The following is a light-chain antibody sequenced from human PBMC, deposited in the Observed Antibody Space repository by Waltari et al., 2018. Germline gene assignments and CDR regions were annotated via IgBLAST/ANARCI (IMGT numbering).Light chain of an antibody. CDR2: GVS. V-gene: IGKV3-20*01. CDR3: QHYLRLPAT. J-gene: IGKJ1*01. Sequence: EIVLTQSPGTLSLSPGERATLSCRASQSVSRALAWYQQKPGQAPRLLIYGVSNRATGIPDRFSGSGSGTDFSLTISSLEPEDFAVYYCQHYLRLPATFGQGTKVEIK. CDR1: QSVSRA.